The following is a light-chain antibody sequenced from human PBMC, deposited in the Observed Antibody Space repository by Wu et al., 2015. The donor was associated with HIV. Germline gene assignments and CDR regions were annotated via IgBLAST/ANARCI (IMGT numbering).Light chain of an antibody. V-gene: IGKV3-15*01. CDR3: QHYHNWPPWT. CDR1: QSVTSD. J-gene: IGKJ1*01. CDR2: GSF. Sequence: TQSPASLSVSPGDRATLSCRASQSVTSDLAWYQHKPGQGPRLLIYGSFTRASGTPARFSGSGSGTEFTLTISDIQSEDFAVYYCQHYHNWPPWTFGQGTKVEMK.